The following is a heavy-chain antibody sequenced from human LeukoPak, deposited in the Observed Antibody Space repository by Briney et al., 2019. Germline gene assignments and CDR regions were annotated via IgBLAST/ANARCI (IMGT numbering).Heavy chain of an antibody. Sequence: GGSLRLSCAASGFTFSSYAMNWVRQAPGKGLQWVSTISGSGDTTYYADSVKGRFTISRDNSKNALYLQMNSLRAEDTAVYYCAKDVRPGGGGMDVWGQGTTVTVSS. CDR2: ISGSGDTT. J-gene: IGHJ6*02. V-gene: IGHV3-23*01. D-gene: IGHD3-10*02. CDR3: AKDVRPGGGGMDV. CDR1: GFTFSSYA.